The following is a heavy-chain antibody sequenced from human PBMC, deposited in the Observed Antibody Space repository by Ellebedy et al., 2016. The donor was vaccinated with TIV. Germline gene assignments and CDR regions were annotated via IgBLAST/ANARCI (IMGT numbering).Heavy chain of an antibody. V-gene: IGHV3-30-3*01. CDR1: GFPFRNYA. J-gene: IGHJ4*02. CDR3: ARDLTQYASGAGLSDS. D-gene: IGHD2-2*01. Sequence: PGGSLRLSCEASGFPFRNYAMHWVRQSPRKGLEWVAIVSFDIDTKFYTDSVKGRFTISRDNSKNTLYLDMNSLGVDDTAVYYCARDLTQYASGAGLSDSWGQGTLVTVSS. CDR2: VSFDIDTK.